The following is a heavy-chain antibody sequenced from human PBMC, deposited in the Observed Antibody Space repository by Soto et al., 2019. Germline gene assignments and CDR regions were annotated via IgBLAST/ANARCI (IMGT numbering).Heavy chain of an antibody. D-gene: IGHD3-10*01. Sequence: LRLSCAASGFTFSSYGMHWVRQAPGKGLEWVTGILYDGSDKYYADSEKGRFTISRENSKNTLYLQMNSLRTENSAVYYCAKAGGGFGDFVHHWGQGTPVTVSS. CDR1: GFTFSSYG. CDR3: AKAGGGFGDFVHH. J-gene: IGHJ4*02. CDR2: ILYDGSDK. V-gene: IGHV3-30*18.